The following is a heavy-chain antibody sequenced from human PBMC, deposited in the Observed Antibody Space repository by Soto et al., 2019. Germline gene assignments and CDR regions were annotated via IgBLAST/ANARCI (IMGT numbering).Heavy chain of an antibody. J-gene: IGHJ4*02. CDR1: GGTFSSYA. V-gene: IGHV1-69*13. CDR2: IIPIFGTA. D-gene: IGHD2-2*01. CDR3: TKGNPYCSSTSCSPAVFDY. Sequence: SVKVSCKASGGTFSSYAISWVRQAPGQGLEWMGGIIPIFGTANYAQKFQGRVTITADESTSTAYMELSSLRSEDTAVYYCTKGNPYCSSTSCSPAVFDYWGQGTLVTVSS.